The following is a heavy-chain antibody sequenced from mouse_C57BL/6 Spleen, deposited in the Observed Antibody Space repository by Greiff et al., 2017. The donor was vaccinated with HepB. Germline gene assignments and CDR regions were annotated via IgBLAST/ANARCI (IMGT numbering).Heavy chain of an antibody. V-gene: IGHV5-2*01. CDR3: ARHGGYGSPYWYFDV. Sequence: DVMLVESGGGLVQPGESLKLSCESNEYEFPSHDMSWVRKTPEKRLELVAAINSDGGSTYYPDTMERRFIISRDNTKKTLYLQMSSLRSEDTALYYCARHGGYGSPYWYFDVWGTGTTVTVSS. CDR2: INSDGGST. D-gene: IGHD1-1*01. J-gene: IGHJ1*03. CDR1: EYEFPSHD.